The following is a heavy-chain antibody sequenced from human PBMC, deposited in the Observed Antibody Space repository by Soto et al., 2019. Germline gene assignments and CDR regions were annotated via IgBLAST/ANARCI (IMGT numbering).Heavy chain of an antibody. CDR3: AKDGVGYSYSLSYYYGMDV. V-gene: IGHV3-23*01. J-gene: IGHJ6*02. CDR2: ISGSGGSI. Sequence: EVQLLESGGGLVQPGGSLRLSCAASGFTFSSYAMSWVRQAPGKGLEWVSAISGSGGSIYYADSVKGRFTISRDNSKNTLYLQMNSLRAEDTAVYYCAKDGVGYSYSLSYYYGMDVWGQGTTVTVSS. CDR1: GFTFSSYA. D-gene: IGHD5-18*01.